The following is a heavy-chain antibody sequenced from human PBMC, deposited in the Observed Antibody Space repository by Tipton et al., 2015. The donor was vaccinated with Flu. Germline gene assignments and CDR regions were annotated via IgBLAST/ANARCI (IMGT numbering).Heavy chain of an antibody. CDR3: ARERDVLLWFGELGYFDY. Sequence: LRLSCTVSGGSISSGSYYWSWIRQPAGKGLEWIGRIYTSGSTNYNPSLKSRVTISVDTSKNQFSLKLSSVTAADTAVYYCARERDVLLWFGELGYFDYWGQGTLVSVS. CDR1: GGSISSGSYY. V-gene: IGHV4-61*02. J-gene: IGHJ4*02. D-gene: IGHD3-10*01. CDR2: IYTSGST.